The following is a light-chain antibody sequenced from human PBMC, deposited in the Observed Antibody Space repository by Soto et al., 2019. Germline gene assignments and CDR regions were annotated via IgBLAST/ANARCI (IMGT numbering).Light chain of an antibody. Sequence: DIVMTQSPDSLAVSLGERATINCKSSQRVLYSSNNKNYLAWYQQKPGQPPKLLIYWASTRESGVPDRFSGSGSGTDFTLTISSVQAEDVAVYYCQQYYSTLPTFGQGTKLEIK. CDR3: QQYYSTLPT. CDR1: QRVLYSSNNKNY. J-gene: IGKJ2*01. CDR2: WAS. V-gene: IGKV4-1*01.